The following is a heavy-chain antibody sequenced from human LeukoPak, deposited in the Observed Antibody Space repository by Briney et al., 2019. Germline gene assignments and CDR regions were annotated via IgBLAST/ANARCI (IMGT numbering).Heavy chain of an antibody. CDR2: ISSSSSYI. J-gene: IGHJ4*02. Sequence: PGGSLRLSCAASGFTFSSYAMSWVRQAPGKGLEWVSSISSSSSYIYYADSVKGRFTISRDNAKNSLYLQMNSLRAEDTAVYYCASGLGYCSSTSCPIGYWGQGTLVTVSS. CDR3: ASGLGYCSSTSCPIGY. CDR1: GFTFSSYA. V-gene: IGHV3-21*01. D-gene: IGHD2-2*01.